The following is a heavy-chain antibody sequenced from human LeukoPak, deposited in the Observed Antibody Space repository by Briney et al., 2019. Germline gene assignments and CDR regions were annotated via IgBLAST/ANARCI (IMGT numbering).Heavy chain of an antibody. D-gene: IGHD1-1*01. CDR2: IYSSGTT. J-gene: IGHJ4*02. V-gene: IGHV4-4*09. Sequence: SETLSLTCTVSGGSLSGYYWSWIRQTPGKGLEWIGYIYSSGTTNYNRSLQSRVIILLDTPKNQFSLSVTSVTAADTAMYFCARRISSWNVYIDKWGQGIQVTVSS. CDR1: GGSLSGYY. CDR3: ARRISSWNVYIDK.